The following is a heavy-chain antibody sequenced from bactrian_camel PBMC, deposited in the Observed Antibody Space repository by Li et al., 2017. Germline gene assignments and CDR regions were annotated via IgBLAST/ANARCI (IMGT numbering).Heavy chain of an antibody. D-gene: IGHD1*01. V-gene: IGHV3-2*01. Sequence: HVQLVESGGGSVQTGYSLRLSCTGSGSTATRRCMAWFRQAPGKEREGVASADSVGNTQYADSVKGRFTISRDNAKKTLYLQMDSLKVEDTAAYYCATGAGLSWLQFVGWTQLTHRGQGTQVTVS. J-gene: IGHJ4*01. CDR1: GSTATRRC. CDR3: ATGAGLSWLQFVGWTQLTH. CDR2: ADSVGNT.